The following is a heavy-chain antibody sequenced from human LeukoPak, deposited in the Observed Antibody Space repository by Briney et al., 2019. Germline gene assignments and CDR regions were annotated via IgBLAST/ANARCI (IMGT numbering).Heavy chain of an antibody. Sequence: GGSLRLSCAASGFTFSSYGMHWVRQAPGKGLEWVAVIWYDGSNKYYADSVKGRFTISRDNSKNTPYLQMNSLRAEDTAVYYCARNPTATGDYPYNWFDPWGQGTLVTVSS. J-gene: IGHJ5*02. CDR1: GFTFSSYG. CDR2: IWYDGSNK. D-gene: IGHD4-17*01. CDR3: ARNPTATGDYPYNWFDP. V-gene: IGHV3-33*01.